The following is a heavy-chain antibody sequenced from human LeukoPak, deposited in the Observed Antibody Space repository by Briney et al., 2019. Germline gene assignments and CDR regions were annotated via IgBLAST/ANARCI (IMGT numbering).Heavy chain of an antibody. CDR3: AKDGKQLVRGGDY. CDR1: GFTFNSYG. J-gene: IGHJ4*02. V-gene: IGHV3-23*01. Sequence: PGTSLRLSCAASGFTFNSYGMHWVRQAPGKGLEWVSAISGSGGSTYYADSVKGRFTISRDNSKNTLYLQMNSLRAEDTAVYYCAKDGKQLVRGGDYWGQGTLVTVSS. D-gene: IGHD6-13*01. CDR2: ISGSGGST.